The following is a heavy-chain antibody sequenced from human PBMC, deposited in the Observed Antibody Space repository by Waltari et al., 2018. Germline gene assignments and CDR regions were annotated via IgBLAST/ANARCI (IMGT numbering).Heavy chain of an antibody. CDR3: ARDLNDYGDYYLDY. D-gene: IGHD4-17*01. Sequence: EVQLVASGGGLIKPGGSLRLSCAASGFTVSSHYMRWVRRAPGKGLEWVAVIYSGGSTYYADSVKGRFTISRDNSKNTLYLQMNSLRAEDTAVYYCARDLNDYGDYYLDYWGQGTLVTVSS. CDR2: IYSGGST. J-gene: IGHJ4*02. CDR1: GFTVSSHY. V-gene: IGHV3-53*01.